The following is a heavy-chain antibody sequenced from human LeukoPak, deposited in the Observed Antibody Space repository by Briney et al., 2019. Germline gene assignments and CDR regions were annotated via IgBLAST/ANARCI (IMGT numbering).Heavy chain of an antibody. CDR2: ISGSGGST. J-gene: IGHJ6*03. CDR1: GFTFSSYA. CDR3: AKQAAAGHYYYYHMDV. D-gene: IGHD6-13*01. V-gene: IGHV3-23*01. Sequence: PGGSLRLSCAASGFTFSSYAMSWVRQAPGKGLEWVSAISGSGGSTYYADSVKGRFTISRDNSKNTLYLQMNSLRAEDTAVYYCAKQAAAGHYYYYHMDVWGKGTTVTVSS.